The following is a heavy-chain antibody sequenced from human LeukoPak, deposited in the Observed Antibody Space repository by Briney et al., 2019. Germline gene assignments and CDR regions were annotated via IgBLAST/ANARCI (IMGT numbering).Heavy chain of an antibody. V-gene: IGHV3-9*01. D-gene: IGHD6-19*01. Sequence: PGGSLRLSCAASGFTFDDYAMHWVRQAPGKGLEWVSGISWNSGSIDYADSVKGRFTISRDNAKNSLYLQMNSLRAEDTALYYCAKDSGSGREGIFDYWGQGTLVTVSS. CDR2: ISWNSGSI. CDR1: GFTFDDYA. J-gene: IGHJ4*02. CDR3: AKDSGSGREGIFDY.